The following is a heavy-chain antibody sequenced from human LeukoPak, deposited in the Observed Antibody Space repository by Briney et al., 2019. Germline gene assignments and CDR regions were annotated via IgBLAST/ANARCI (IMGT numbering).Heavy chain of an antibody. CDR3: AKIEVTMVRGFISYYYYGMDV. CDR1: GFTFSNYA. Sequence: GGSLRLSCAASGFTFSNYAMSWVRQAPGKGLEWVSAISDSGDDTYYADSVKGRFTISRDNSKNTLYLQTNSLRAEDTAVFCCAKIEVTMVRGFISYYYYGMDVWGKGTTVTVSS. V-gene: IGHV3-23*01. D-gene: IGHD3-10*01. J-gene: IGHJ6*04. CDR2: ISDSGDDT.